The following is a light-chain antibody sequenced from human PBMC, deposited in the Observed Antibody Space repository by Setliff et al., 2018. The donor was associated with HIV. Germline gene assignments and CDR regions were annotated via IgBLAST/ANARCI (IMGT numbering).Light chain of an antibody. CDR2: DVY. CDR1: SSDVGAYNF. J-gene: IGLJ1*01. CDR3: RSYAGTYTYI. Sequence: QSALTQPRSVSGSPGQSVTFSCTGSSSDVGAYNFVSWYQQHPGKAPKLIIYDVYKRPSGVPDRFSGSKSGDTASLTISGLQSEDEADYYCRSYAGTYTYIFGTGTKVTVL. V-gene: IGLV2-11*01.